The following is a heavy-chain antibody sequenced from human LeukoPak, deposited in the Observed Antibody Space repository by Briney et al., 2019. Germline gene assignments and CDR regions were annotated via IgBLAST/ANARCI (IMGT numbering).Heavy chain of an antibody. CDR2: ISAYSGNT. Sequence: ASVKVSCKASGYTFTSYGISWVRQAPGQGLEWMGWISAYSGNTNYAQKLQGRVTKTTDTSTSTAYMELRSLRSDDTAVYYCARLAYCGGDCYSNQLDYWGQGTLVTVSS. J-gene: IGHJ4*02. CDR3: ARLAYCGGDCYSNQLDY. CDR1: GYTFTSYG. D-gene: IGHD2-21*02. V-gene: IGHV1-18*01.